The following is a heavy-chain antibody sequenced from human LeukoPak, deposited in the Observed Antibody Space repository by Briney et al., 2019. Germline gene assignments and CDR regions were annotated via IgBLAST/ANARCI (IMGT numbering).Heavy chain of an antibody. Sequence: PSETLSLTCTVSGASISSSSYHWGWIRHPPGKGLGWIVSIHYRGGASYNTSLKSRVTISVDTSKNPFSLKLNSVTPAPTAVYYCARRYSSNWYVPYFDHWGQGTPVTVSS. CDR1: GASISSSSYH. J-gene: IGHJ4*02. CDR3: ARRYSSNWYVPYFDH. CDR2: IHYRGGA. D-gene: IGHD6-13*01. V-gene: IGHV4-39*01.